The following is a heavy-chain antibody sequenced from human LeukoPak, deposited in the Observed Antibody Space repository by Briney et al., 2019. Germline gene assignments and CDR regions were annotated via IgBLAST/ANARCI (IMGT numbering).Heavy chain of an antibody. CDR1: GFTFTDHY. D-gene: IGHD2/OR15-2a*01. CDR3: VREGEGPLSKDFDY. J-gene: IGHJ4*02. Sequence: ASMKVSCKSSGFTFTDHYIHWVRQGPGQGLEWMGYIGPHSTFTSSPQEFQGRVTMTRDASMSTAYMELTRLTSDDTAVYYCVREGEGPLSKDFDYWGQGTLVTVSS. V-gene: IGHV1-2*02. CDR2: IGPHSTFT.